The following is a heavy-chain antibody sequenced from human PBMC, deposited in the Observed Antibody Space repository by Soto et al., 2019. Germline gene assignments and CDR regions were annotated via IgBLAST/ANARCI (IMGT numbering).Heavy chain of an antibody. Sequence: SVKVSCKASGGTFSSYAISWVRQAPGQGLEWMGGIIPIFGTANYAQKFQGRVTITADKSTSTAYMELSSLRSEDTAVYYCARESMITFGGPLNWFDPWGQGTLVTVSS. V-gene: IGHV1-69*06. CDR1: GGTFSSYA. CDR2: IIPIFGTA. D-gene: IGHD3-16*01. J-gene: IGHJ5*02. CDR3: ARESMITFGGPLNWFDP.